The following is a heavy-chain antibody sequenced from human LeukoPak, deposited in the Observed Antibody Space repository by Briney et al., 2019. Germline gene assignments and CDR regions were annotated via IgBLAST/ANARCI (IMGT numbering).Heavy chain of an antibody. CDR2: FDPEDGET. D-gene: IGHD3-22*01. V-gene: IGHV1-24*01. CDR1: GYTLTELS. CDR3: ATLSAMVVVVITTDAFDI. J-gene: IGHJ3*02. Sequence: ASVNVSCKVSGYTLTELSMHWVRQAPGKGLEWMGGFDPEDGETIYAQKFQGRVTMTEDTSTDTAYMELSSLRSEDTAVYYCATLSAMVVVVITTDAFDIWGQGTMVTVSS.